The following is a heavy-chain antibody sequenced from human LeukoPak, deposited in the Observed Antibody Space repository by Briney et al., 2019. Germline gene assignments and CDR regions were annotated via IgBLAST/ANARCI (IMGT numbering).Heavy chain of an antibody. J-gene: IGHJ5*02. CDR3: ARDRGDYNDRNWFDP. CDR1: GGSISSSSYY. V-gene: IGHV4-39*07. D-gene: IGHD4-11*01. Sequence: SETLSLTCTVSGGSISSSSYYWGWIRQPPGKGLEWIGSIYYSGSTYYNPSLKSRVTISLDTSKNQFSLKLSSVTAADTAVYYCARDRGDYNDRNWFDPWGQGTLVTVSS. CDR2: IYYSGST.